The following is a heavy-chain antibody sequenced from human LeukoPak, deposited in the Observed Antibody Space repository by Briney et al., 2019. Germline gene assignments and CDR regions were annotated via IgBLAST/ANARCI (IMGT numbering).Heavy chain of an antibody. CDR2: ISSTPSYT. D-gene: IGHD4-23*01. V-gene: IGHV3-11*06. CDR3: ARGGGRVRLSY. CDR1: GFTFSDYY. J-gene: IGHJ4*02. Sequence: PGGSLRLSCAASGFTFSDYYMTWIRQAPGKGLEWVPYISSTPSYTNYADSVKGRFTISRDNAKNSLYLQMNSLRAEDTAVYYCARGGGRVRLSYWGQGTLVTVSS.